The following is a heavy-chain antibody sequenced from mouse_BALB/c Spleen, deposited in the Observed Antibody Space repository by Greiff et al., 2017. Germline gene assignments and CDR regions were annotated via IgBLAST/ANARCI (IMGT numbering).Heavy chain of an antibody. CDR3: ARDEGNYA. V-gene: IGHV7-3*02. J-gene: IGHJ3*01. CDR2: IRNKANGYTT. D-gene: IGHD2-1*01. Sequence: EVQLVESGGGLVQPGGSLRLSCATSGFTFTDYYMSWVRQPPGKALEWLGFIRNKANGYTTEYSASVKGRFTISRDNSQSILYLQMNTLRAEDSATYYCARDEGNYAWGQGTLVTVSA. CDR1: GFTFTDYY.